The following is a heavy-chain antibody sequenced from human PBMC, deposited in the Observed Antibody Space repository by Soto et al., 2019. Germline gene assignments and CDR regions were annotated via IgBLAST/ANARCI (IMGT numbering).Heavy chain of an antibody. J-gene: IGHJ5*02. V-gene: IGHV3-23*01. CDR2: VSGSGGTT. CDR1: GFTFSSSA. D-gene: IGHD6-19*01. Sequence: EVQLLDSGGGLVQPGGSLRLSCAASGFTFSSSAMSWVRQAPGKGLEWVSAVSGSGGTTYYADSERGSFTISSNNSKTTQYLQMNSLRAEDTAISFCARCTGGTIVTSGWCHYLDPWGQGTLVTVSS. CDR3: ARCTGGTIVTSGWCHYLDP.